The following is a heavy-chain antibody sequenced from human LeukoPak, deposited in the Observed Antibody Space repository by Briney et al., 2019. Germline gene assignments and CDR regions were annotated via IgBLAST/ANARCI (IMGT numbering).Heavy chain of an antibody. V-gene: IGHV3-33*06. CDR2: IWYDGSNK. Sequence: PGGSLRLSCAASGFTFSSYGMHWVPQAPGKGLEWVAVIWYDGSNKYYADSVKGRFTISRDNSKNTLYLQMNTLRAEDTAVYYCANDYRSGSFHDFWGQGALVTVSS. CDR3: ANDYRSGSFHDF. D-gene: IGHD3-10*01. J-gene: IGHJ4*02. CDR1: GFTFSSYG.